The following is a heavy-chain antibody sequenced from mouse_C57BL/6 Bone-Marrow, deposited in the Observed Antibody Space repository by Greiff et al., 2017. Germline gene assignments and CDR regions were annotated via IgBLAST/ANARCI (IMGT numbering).Heavy chain of an antibody. CDR2: IAPSDSYT. J-gene: IGHJ4*01. D-gene: IGHD2-3*01. Sequence: QVQLQQPGAELVMPGASVQLSCKASGYTFPSYWMHWVKPRPGQGLEWIGEIAPSDSYTNYNQKFKGTSTLTVDKSSSTAYMQLSSLTSEDSAVYYCARGRLYDGYYDYAMDYWGQGTSVTVSS. V-gene: IGHV1-69*01. CDR1: GYTFPSYW. CDR3: ARGRLYDGYYDYAMDY.